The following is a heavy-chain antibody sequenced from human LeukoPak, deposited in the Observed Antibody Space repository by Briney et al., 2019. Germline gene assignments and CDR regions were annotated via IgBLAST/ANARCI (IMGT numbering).Heavy chain of an antibody. CDR2: INPNSGGT. Sequence: ASVKVSCKASGYTFTGYYMHWVRQAPGQGLEWMGWINPNSGGTNYAQKFQGRVTMTRDTSISTAYMELSRLRSDDTAVYYCARVWISDSSGYFWFDPWGQGTLDTVSS. D-gene: IGHD3-22*01. CDR3: ARVWISDSSGYFWFDP. J-gene: IGHJ5*02. V-gene: IGHV1-2*02. CDR1: GYTFTGYY.